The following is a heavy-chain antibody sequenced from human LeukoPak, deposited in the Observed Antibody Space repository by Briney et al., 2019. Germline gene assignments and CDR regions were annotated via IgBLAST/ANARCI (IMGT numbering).Heavy chain of an antibody. D-gene: IGHD1-26*01. CDR1: GFTFSDYY. Sequence: GGSLRLSCAASGFTFSDYYMSWIRQAPGKGLEWVSYISSSGSTIYYADSVKGRFTISRDNAKNSLYLQMNSLRAEDTAVYYCARPLGVGATTYYYYGMDVWGQGTAVTVSS. CDR3: ARPLGVGATTYYYYGMDV. V-gene: IGHV3-11*01. CDR2: ISSSGSTI. J-gene: IGHJ6*02.